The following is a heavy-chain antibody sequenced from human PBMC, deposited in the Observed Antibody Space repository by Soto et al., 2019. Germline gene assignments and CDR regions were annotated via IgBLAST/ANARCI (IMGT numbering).Heavy chain of an antibody. V-gene: IGHV4-39*01. CDR1: GGSISSSSYY. CDR2: IYYSGST. D-gene: IGHD5-18*01. Sequence: SETLSLTCTVPGGSISSSSYYWGWIRQPPGKGLEWIGSIYYSGSTYYNPSLKSRVTISVDTSKNQFSLKLSSVTAADTAVYYCANRHRYSSGSDWYFDLWGRGTLVTVSS. J-gene: IGHJ2*01. CDR3: ANRHRYSSGSDWYFDL.